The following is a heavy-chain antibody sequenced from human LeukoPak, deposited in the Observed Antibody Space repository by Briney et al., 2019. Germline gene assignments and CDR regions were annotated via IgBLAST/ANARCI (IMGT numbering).Heavy chain of an antibody. Sequence: ASVKVSCKASGYTFAIYGISWVRQAPGQGLEWMAWISPYDGDTNYAQNFEGRVTMTTETSTSTAYMELRSLRSDDTAIYYCARDYCARGGDCYKEDLFDPWGQGTLVTVSS. CDR1: GYTFAIYG. V-gene: IGHV1-18*01. J-gene: IGHJ5*02. D-gene: IGHD2-21*02. CDR2: ISPYDGDT. CDR3: ARDYCARGGDCYKEDLFDP.